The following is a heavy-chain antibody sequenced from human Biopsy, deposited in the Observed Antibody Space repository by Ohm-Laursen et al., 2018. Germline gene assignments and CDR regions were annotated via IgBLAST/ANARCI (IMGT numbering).Heavy chain of an antibody. J-gene: IGHJ4*02. V-gene: IGHV1-18*01. D-gene: IGHD6-19*01. Sequence: SVKVSCKASGYTFTNYAINWVRQAPGQGLEWLGWISVKTGNTNYTQKLQGRVTMTTDTSTNTAYMELRSLRSADTAVYFCARNTGWYGDLYYFDYWGQGTLVTVSS. CDR2: ISVKTGNT. CDR3: ARNTGWYGDLYYFDY. CDR1: GYTFTNYA.